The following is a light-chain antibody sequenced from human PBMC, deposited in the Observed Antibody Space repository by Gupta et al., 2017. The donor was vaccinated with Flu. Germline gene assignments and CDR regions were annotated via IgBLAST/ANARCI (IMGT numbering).Light chain of an antibody. CDR2: SNN. Sequence: QSVLTQPPSASGTPGQRVTISCSGSSSNIGSNTVNWYQQLPGTAPKLLIYSNNQRPSGVPDRFSGSKSGTSASLAISGLQSEDEADYYCAAWDDSLNGPWVFGGGTKRTVL. J-gene: IGLJ3*02. CDR1: SSNIGSNT. CDR3: AAWDDSLNGPWV. V-gene: IGLV1-44*01.